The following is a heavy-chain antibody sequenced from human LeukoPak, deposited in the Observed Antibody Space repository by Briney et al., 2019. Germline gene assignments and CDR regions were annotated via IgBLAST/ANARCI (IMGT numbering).Heavy chain of an antibody. Sequence: SETLSLTRTVSGGSISSYYWSWIRQPPGKGLEWIGYIYYSGSTNYNPSLKSRVTISVDTSKNQFSLKLGSVTAADTAVYYCARTRRWLQLGFDYWGQGTLVTVSS. J-gene: IGHJ4*02. CDR1: GGSISSYY. CDR2: IYYSGST. V-gene: IGHV4-59*01. D-gene: IGHD5-24*01. CDR3: ARTRRWLQLGFDY.